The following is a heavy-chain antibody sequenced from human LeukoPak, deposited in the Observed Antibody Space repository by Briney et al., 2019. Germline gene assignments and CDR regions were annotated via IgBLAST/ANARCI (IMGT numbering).Heavy chain of an antibody. J-gene: IGHJ4*02. CDR1: GGTFSSYA. Sequence: VASVKVSCKASGGTFSSYAISWVRQAPGQGLEWMGGIIPIFGTANYAQKFQGRVTITADESTSTAYMELSSLRSEDTAVYYCAREYYDFWSGLDYWGQGTLVTVSS. CDR3: AREYYDFWSGLDY. V-gene: IGHV1-69*13. CDR2: IIPIFGTA. D-gene: IGHD3-3*01.